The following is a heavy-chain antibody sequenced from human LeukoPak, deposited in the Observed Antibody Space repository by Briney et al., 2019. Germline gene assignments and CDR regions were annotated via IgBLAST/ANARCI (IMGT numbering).Heavy chain of an antibody. J-gene: IGHJ5*02. CDR1: GGSISSSNW. D-gene: IGHD3-9*01. CDR2: IYHSGST. Sequence: SGTLSLTCAVSGGSISSSNWWSWVRQPPGKGLEWIGEIYHSGSTNYNPSLKSRVTISVDKSKNQFSLKLSSVTAADTAVYYCXXXXXDILTGYLKGFDPWGQGTLVTVSS. CDR3: XXXXXDILTGYLKGFDP. V-gene: IGHV4-4*02.